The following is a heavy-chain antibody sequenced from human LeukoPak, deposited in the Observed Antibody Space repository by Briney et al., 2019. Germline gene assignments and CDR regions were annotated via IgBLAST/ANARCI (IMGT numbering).Heavy chain of an antibody. CDR1: GGSISSYY. CDR3: ARQTGSGLIILP. J-gene: IGHJ4*02. V-gene: IGHV4-59*08. D-gene: IGHD3/OR15-3a*01. CDR2: IYYSGST. Sequence: SETLSLTCTVSGGSISSYYWSWIRQPPGKGLEWIGYIYYSGSTNYNPSLKSQVSISIDTSKNQFSLRLTSVTAADTAVYYCARQTGSGLIILPGGQGTLVTVSS.